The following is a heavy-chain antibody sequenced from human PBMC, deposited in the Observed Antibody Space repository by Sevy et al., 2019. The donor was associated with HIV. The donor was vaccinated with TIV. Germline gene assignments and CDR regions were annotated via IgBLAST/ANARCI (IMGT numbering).Heavy chain of an antibody. CDR1: GGSISPYY. Sequence: SETLSLTCTVSGGSISPYYWNWIRQPPGKGLEWIGYIYYSGSTNYNPSLKSRVTISVDTSKNQFSLKLNSVTAADTAVYFWAGGGGLTDYGMDVWGQGTTVTVSS. V-gene: IGHV4-59*01. CDR2: IYYSGST. CDR3: AGGGGLTDYGMDV. D-gene: IGHD3-16*01. J-gene: IGHJ6*02.